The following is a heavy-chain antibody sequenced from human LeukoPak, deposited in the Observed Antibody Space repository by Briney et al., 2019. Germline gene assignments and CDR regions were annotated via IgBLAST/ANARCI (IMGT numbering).Heavy chain of an antibody. CDR2: INANSGTT. V-gene: IGHV3-23*01. Sequence: GGSLRPSCAASGFAFSFYAMSWLRQPPGKGLEWVSTINANSGTTSYAASVRGRFTISRDNSKNTLYLQVNTLRADDTATYYCAKPVSGGLAVTADWFHPWGQGTLVVVSS. D-gene: IGHD6-19*01. CDR3: AKPVSGGLAVTADWFHP. J-gene: IGHJ5*01. CDR1: GFAFSFYA.